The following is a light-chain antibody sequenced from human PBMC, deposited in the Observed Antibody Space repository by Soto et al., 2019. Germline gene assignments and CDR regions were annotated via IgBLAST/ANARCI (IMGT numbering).Light chain of an antibody. Sequence: QSVLTQPPSVSGSPGQSVTISCTGTSSDVGDYNYVSWYQHQPDKAPKLMIYEVTKRPSGVPDRFSGSKSGNTASLTVSGLQAEDEGDYYCSSYAGSNNFGVFGGGTKLTVL. J-gene: IGLJ2*01. CDR1: SSDVGDYNY. V-gene: IGLV2-8*01. CDR2: EVT. CDR3: SSYAGSNNFGV.